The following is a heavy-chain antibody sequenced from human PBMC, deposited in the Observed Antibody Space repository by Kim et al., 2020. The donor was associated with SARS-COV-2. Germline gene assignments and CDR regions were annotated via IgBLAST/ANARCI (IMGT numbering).Heavy chain of an antibody. V-gene: IGHV5-51*01. Sequence: SPSFQGQVTTSADKSISTAYLQWSSLKASDTAMYYCARTGYSSGWDTFDIWGQGTMVTVSS. CDR3: ARTGYSSGWDTFDI. D-gene: IGHD6-19*01. J-gene: IGHJ3*02.